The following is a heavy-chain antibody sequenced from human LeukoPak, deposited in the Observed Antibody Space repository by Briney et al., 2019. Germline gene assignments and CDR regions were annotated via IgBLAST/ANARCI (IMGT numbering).Heavy chain of an antibody. V-gene: IGHV4-31*03. Sequence: SQTLSLTCTVSGVPISSVVYYWSSIRQHPAKGLEWIRYIYYSGSTYYNPSLKSRVTISVDTSKNQVSLKLSSVTAADTAVYYCARETPPHFYDSSGYFDYWGQGTLVTVSS. CDR3: ARETPPHFYDSSGYFDY. CDR1: GVPISSVVYY. D-gene: IGHD3-22*01. J-gene: IGHJ4*02. CDR2: IYYSGST.